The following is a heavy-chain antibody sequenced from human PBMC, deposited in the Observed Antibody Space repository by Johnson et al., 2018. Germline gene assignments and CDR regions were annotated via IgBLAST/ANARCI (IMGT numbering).Heavy chain of an antibody. Sequence: QVQLQESGPGLVKPSETXSLTCHVSGGSINYYYWSWIRQPPGKGLEWIGYVTYDGGTNYNPSLESRVAISLVPSKEQFSLRLRSLTAADTAIYYWARVFPVGGRTTFDHWGQGSLVIVSS. J-gene: IGHJ4*02. CDR2: VTYDGGT. CDR3: ARVFPVGGRTTFDH. D-gene: IGHD1-1*01. V-gene: IGHV4-59*01. CDR1: GGSINYYY.